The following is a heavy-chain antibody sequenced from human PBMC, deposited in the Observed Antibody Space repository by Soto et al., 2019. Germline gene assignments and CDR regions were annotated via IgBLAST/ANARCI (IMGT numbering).Heavy chain of an antibody. CDR2: ISGSGGST. CDR1: GFTFSSYA. V-gene: IGHV3-23*01. J-gene: IGHJ4*02. D-gene: IGHD6-19*01. CDR3: AKGRGSDWWTHFDY. Sequence: EVQLLESGGGLVQPGGSLRLSCAASGFTFSSYAMSWVRQAPGKGLEWVSAISGSGGSTYYADSVKGRFTISRDNSKNTLDLEMNRLRAEDTAGYYCAKGRGSDWWTHFDYWGQGTLVTVSS.